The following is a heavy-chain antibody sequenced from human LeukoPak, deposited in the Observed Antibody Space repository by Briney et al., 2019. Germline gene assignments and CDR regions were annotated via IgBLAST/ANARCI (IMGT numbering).Heavy chain of an antibody. CDR1: GYTFTGYY. CDR3: ARAPPPHCSGGSCYSDYLDV. CDR2: INPNSGGT. D-gene: IGHD2-15*01. V-gene: IGHV1-2*02. J-gene: IGHJ6*04. Sequence: ASVKVSCRASGYTFTGYYMHWVRQAPGQGLEWMGWINPNSGGTNYAQKFQGRVTMTRHTSISTAYMELSRLRSDDTAVYYCARAPPPHCSGGSCYSDYLDVWGKGTTVTVSS.